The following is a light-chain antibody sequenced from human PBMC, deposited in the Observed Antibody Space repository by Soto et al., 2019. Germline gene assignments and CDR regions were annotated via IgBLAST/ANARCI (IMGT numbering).Light chain of an antibody. CDR3: CSYAGSSTGV. CDR2: EVS. CDR1: SSDVGSYNL. J-gene: IGLJ3*02. V-gene: IGLV2-23*02. Sequence: QSVLTQPASVSGSPGQSITISCTGTSSDVGSYNLVSWNQQHPGKAPKLMIYEVSKRPSGVSNRFSGSKSGNTASLTISGLQAEDEADYYCCSYAGSSTGVFGGGTKVTVL.